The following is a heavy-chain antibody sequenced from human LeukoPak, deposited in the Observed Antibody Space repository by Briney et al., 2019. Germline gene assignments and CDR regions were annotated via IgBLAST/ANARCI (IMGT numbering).Heavy chain of an antibody. D-gene: IGHD3-3*01. Sequence: ASVKVSCKASGYTFTSYYMHWVRQAPGQGLEWMGIINPSGGSTSYAQKFQGRVTMTRDTSTSTVYMELSSLRSEDTAVYYCARETSLRFLSMDYYYGMDVWGQGTTVTVSS. V-gene: IGHV1-46*01. CDR3: ARETSLRFLSMDYYYGMDV. CDR2: INPSGGST. J-gene: IGHJ6*02. CDR1: GYTFTSYY.